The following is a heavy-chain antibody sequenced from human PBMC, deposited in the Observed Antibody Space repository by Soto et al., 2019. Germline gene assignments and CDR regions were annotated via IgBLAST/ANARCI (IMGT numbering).Heavy chain of an antibody. J-gene: IGHJ3*01. CDR3: ARLLTEGATFREDAFDL. D-gene: IGHD3-9*01. CDR2: ISTFNGKT. CDR1: RYTFTSHG. V-gene: IGHV1-18*01. Sequence: QIQLMQSGGDVKTPGASLKVSCTTSRYTFTSHGIAWVSQAPGQGLEWMGWISTFNGKTDYAQKFQGRVTMTADTITSTVHMELRSLCSYDTGVYYCARLLTEGATFREDAFDLWGPGTKVTVSS.